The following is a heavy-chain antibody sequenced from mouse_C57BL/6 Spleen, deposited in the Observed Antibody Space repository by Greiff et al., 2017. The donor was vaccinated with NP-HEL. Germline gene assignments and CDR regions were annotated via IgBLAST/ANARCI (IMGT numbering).Heavy chain of an antibody. V-gene: IGHV1-64*01. Sequence: QVHVKQSGAELVKPGASVKLSCKASGYTFTSYWMHWVKQRPGQGLEWIGMIHPNSGSTNYNEKFKSKATLTVDKSSSTAYMQLSSLTSEDSAVYYCARKDYGSLFAYWGQGTLVTVSA. CDR3: ARKDYGSLFAY. CDR2: IHPNSGST. CDR1: GYTFTSYW. D-gene: IGHD1-1*01. J-gene: IGHJ3*01.